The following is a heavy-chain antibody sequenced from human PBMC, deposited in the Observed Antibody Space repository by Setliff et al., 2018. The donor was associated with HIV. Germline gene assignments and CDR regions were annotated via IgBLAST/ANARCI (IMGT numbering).Heavy chain of an antibody. V-gene: IGHV3-30*02. CDR1: GFIFGNFG. Sequence: GGSLRLSCAASGFIFGNFGLHWVRQAPGEGLEWVTFIRYDGSEKFYADSVRGRFTISRDNSKNKLYLQMNSLRIEDSALYFCAGGFPKSNFRLFDSWGQGTLVTVSS. D-gene: IGHD6-25*01. CDR3: AGGFPKSNFRLFDS. CDR2: IRYDGSEK. J-gene: IGHJ5*01.